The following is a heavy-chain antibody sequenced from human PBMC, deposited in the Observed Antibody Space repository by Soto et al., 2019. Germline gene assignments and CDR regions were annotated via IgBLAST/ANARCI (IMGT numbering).Heavy chain of an antibody. CDR1: GGSISSSSYY. V-gene: IGHV4-39*01. J-gene: IGHJ4*02. CDR2: IYYSGTT. CDR3: ARHGYIYGSY. D-gene: IGHD5-18*01. Sequence: PSETLSLTCTVSGGSISSSSYYWGWIRQPPGKGLEWIGSIYYSGTTYYNPSLKSRVTISVDTSKNKFSLKLTSVTAADTAVYYCARHGYIYGSYWGQGTLVTVSS.